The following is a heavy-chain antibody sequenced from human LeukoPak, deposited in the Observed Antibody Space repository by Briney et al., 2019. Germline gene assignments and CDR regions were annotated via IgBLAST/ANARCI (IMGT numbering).Heavy chain of an antibody. J-gene: IGHJ4*02. Sequence: GGSLRLSCAASGFTFSSYGMHWVRQAPGKGLEWVAVISYDGSNKYYADSVKGRFTISRDNSKNTLYLQMNSLRAEDTAVYYCSRDLRGRDDYWGQGILVIVSS. CDR2: ISYDGSNK. CDR1: GFTFSSYG. CDR3: SRDLRGRDDY. V-gene: IGHV3-30*03. D-gene: IGHD5-24*01.